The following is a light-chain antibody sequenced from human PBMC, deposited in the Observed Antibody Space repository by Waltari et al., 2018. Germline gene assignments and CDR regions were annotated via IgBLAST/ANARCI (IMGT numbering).Light chain of an antibody. CDR2: GAS. V-gene: IGKV3-15*01. CDR1: RSVSSN. Sequence: EVVLTQSPATLSVSPGDRATLSCRTSRSVSSNLAWYQHKPAQAPRLLMYGASTRPTGIPARFSGSESGTEFTLTITSRQSEDFAVYYCQQYNNWPLTFGGGTKVEI. J-gene: IGKJ4*01. CDR3: QQYNNWPLT.